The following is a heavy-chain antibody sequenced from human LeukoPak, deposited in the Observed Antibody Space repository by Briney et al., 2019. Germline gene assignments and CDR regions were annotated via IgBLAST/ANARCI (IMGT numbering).Heavy chain of an antibody. J-gene: IGHJ3*02. V-gene: IGHV4-61*08. CDR3: ARVSRSGYYYRDAFDI. Sequence: SQSMSPAWIVYGRSVSSGDYYWSWIRQPAWKGLEGFGLIYYIGSTYYNPYLKSRVTISVVTSNNQFSLKLSSVTAADTAVYYFARVSRSGYYYRDAFDIWGQGTMVTVS. CDR1: GRSVSSGDYY. CDR2: IYYIGST. D-gene: IGHD3-22*01.